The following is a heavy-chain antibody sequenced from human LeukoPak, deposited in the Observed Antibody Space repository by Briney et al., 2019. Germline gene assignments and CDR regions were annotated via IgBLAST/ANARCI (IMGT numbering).Heavy chain of an antibody. Sequence: GGSLRLSCTASGFTFGDYAMSWVRQAPGKGLEWVGFIRSKAYGGTTEYAASVKGRFTISRDDSKSIAYLQMNSLRDEDTAVYYCARDREWELPRICYGMDVWGQGTTVTVSS. V-gene: IGHV3-49*04. CDR2: IRSKAYGGTT. J-gene: IGHJ6*02. CDR1: GFTFGDYA. D-gene: IGHD1-26*01. CDR3: ARDREWELPRICYGMDV.